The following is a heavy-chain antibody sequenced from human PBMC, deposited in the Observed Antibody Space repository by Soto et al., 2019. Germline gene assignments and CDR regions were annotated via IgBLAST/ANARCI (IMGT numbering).Heavy chain of an antibody. CDR1: GGTFSSYA. Sequence: QVQLVQSGAEVKKPGSSVKVSCKASGGTFSSYAISWVRQAPGQGLEWMGGIIPIFGTANYAQKFQGRVTITADESTSTAYMELSSLRSEDTAVYYCARDQERLATIGDAFDIWGQGTMVTVSS. J-gene: IGHJ3*02. D-gene: IGHD5-12*01. CDR2: IIPIFGTA. CDR3: ARDQERLATIGDAFDI. V-gene: IGHV1-69*01.